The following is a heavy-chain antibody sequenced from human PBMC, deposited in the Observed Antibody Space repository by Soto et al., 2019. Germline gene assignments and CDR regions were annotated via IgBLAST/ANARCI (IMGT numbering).Heavy chain of an antibody. CDR1: GCTFTSYD. Sequence: ASVKVSCKASGCTFTSYDINWVRQATGQGLEWMGWMNPNSGNTGYAQKFQGRVTMTRNTSISTAYMELSSLRSEDTAVYYCAREGVYYYDSSGYSTGFDYWGQGTLVTVSS. CDR2: MNPNSGNT. V-gene: IGHV1-8*01. CDR3: AREGVYYYDSSGYSTGFDY. J-gene: IGHJ4*02. D-gene: IGHD3-22*01.